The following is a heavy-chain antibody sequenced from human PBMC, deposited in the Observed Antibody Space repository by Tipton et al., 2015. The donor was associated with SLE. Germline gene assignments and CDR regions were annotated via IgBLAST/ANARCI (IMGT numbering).Heavy chain of an antibody. J-gene: IGHJ4*02. D-gene: IGHD6-6*01. CDR1: GGSISSSGYC. CDR2: IYYSGST. V-gene: IGHV4-39*07. CDR3: ARDRGYSSSPLGS. Sequence: TLSLTCTVSGGSISSSGYCWGWIRPPPGKGLEWIGSIYYSGSTYYNPSLKSRVNISVDTSKNQFSLKLSSVTAADTAVYYCARDRGYSSSPLGSWGQGTLVTVSS.